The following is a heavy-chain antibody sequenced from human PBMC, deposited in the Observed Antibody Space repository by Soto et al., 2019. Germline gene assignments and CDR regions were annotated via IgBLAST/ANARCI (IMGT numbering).Heavy chain of an antibody. D-gene: IGHD3-16*01. V-gene: IGHV3-48*02. CDR3: ARDLGGLTAYYYYGMDV. CDR1: GFTFSSYS. CDR2: ISSSSSTI. Sequence: GGSLRLSCAASGFTFSSYSMNWVRQAPGKGLEWVSYISSSSSTIYYADSVKGRFTISRDNAKNSLYLQMNSLRDEDTAVYYCARDLGGLTAYYYYGMDVWGQGTTVTVSS. J-gene: IGHJ6*02.